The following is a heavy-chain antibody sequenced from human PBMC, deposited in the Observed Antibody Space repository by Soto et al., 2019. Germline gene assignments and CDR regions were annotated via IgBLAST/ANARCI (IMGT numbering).Heavy chain of an antibody. CDR1: GGSISSDYYY. CDR3: AGELSNSPEYFDF. CDR2: IYYSGRT. Sequence: SETLSLTCTVSGGSISSDYYYWSWIRQPPGKGLEWIGYIYYSGRTAYNPSLKSRIIISIDTSKNQFSPSLNSLNAADTAVYYCAGELSNSPEYFDFWGLGTLVTVSS. D-gene: IGHD6-6*01. J-gene: IGHJ4*02. V-gene: IGHV4-30-4*01.